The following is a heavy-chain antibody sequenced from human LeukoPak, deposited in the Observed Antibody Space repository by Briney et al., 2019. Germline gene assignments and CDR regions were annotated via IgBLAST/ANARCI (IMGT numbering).Heavy chain of an antibody. Sequence: GGSLRLSCAASGFTFSTYAMGWVRQAPGKGLEWVSSISGRGTSTFYADSVKGRFTISRDNSKNTLYLQMNSLRAEDTAVYYCAKVTYGSGTYGAFDYWGQGTLVTVSS. J-gene: IGHJ4*02. V-gene: IGHV3-23*05. D-gene: IGHD3-10*01. CDR1: GFTFSTYA. CDR3: AKVTYGSGTYGAFDY. CDR2: ISGRGTST.